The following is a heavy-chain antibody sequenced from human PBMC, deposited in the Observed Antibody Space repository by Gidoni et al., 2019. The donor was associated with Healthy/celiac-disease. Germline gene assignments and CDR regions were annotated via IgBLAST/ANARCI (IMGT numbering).Heavy chain of an antibody. J-gene: IGHJ3*02. CDR2: IWYDGSNK. Sequence: QVQPVASGGGVAHPARSLRLSCAASGFTFSSYGMHWVRQAPGQGLGWVAVIWYDGSNKYYADSVKGRFTISRDNSKNTLYLQMNSLRAEDTAVYYCARGWELPGDAFDIWGQGTMVTVSS. CDR1: GFTFSSYG. V-gene: IGHV3-33*01. D-gene: IGHD1-26*01. CDR3: ARGWELPGDAFDI.